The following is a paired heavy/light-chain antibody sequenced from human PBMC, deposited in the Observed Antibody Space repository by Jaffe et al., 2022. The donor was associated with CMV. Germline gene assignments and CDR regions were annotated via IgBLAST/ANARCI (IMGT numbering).Light chain of an antibody. J-gene: IGKJ1*01. Sequence: ETMMTQSPPTLSVSPGERATLSCRASLEISTNLAWYQQKPGQAPRLLIYGASTRATGVPARFSGSGSGTEFTLTISSLQSEDFAVYYCQEYYNWPPWTFGQGTKVEIK. CDR3: QEYYNWPPWT. V-gene: IGKV3-15*01. CDR2: GAS. CDR1: LEISTN.
Heavy chain of an antibody. D-gene: IGHD3-16*01. CDR3: ARGGSYSPD. V-gene: IGHV3-74*01. Sequence: EVQLVESGGGLVHPGGSLRLSCAASGFTLSDYWMQWVRQVPGKGLMWVSRINRDGSSGAYAESVRGRFTISRDNAKNTVYLQMDSLRVEDTAMYYCARGGSYSPDWGQGTLVTVSS. CDR2: INRDGSSG. CDR1: GFTLSDYW. J-gene: IGHJ4*02.